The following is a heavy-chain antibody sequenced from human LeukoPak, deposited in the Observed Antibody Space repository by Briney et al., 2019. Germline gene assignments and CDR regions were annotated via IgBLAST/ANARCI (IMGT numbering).Heavy chain of an antibody. CDR3: ARIRHELLWFGELWGPFDY. D-gene: IGHD3-10*01. CDR1: GYTFTSYA. Sequence: ASVKVSCKASGYTFTSYAMNWVRQAPGQGLEWMGWINTNTGNPTYAQGFTGRFVFSLDTSVSTAYLQISSLKAEDTAVYYCARIRHELLWFGELWGPFDYWGQGTLVTVSS. J-gene: IGHJ4*02. V-gene: IGHV7-4-1*02. CDR2: INTNTGNP.